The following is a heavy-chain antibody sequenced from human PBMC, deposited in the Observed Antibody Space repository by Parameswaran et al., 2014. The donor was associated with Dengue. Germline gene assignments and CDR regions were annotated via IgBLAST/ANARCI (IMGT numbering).Heavy chain of an antibody. D-gene: IGHD6-13*01. CDR2: IYYTGST. J-gene: IGHJ6*02. Sequence: WIRQPQEGLEWIGSIYYTGSTYYNPSLKSRLTISVDTSKNQFSLKVTSVTAADTAVYYCARRSAPLAGTYNYYYSDMDVWGQGTTVTVSS. CDR3: ARRSAPLAGTYNYYYSDMDV. V-gene: IGHV4-39*01.